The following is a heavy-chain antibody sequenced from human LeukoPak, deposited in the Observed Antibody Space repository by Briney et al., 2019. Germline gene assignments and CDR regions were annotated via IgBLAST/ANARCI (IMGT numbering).Heavy chain of an antibody. CDR2: INHSGST. V-gene: IGHV4-34*01. Sequence: SETLSLTCAVYGGSFSGYYWSWIRQPPGKGLEWIGEINHSGSTNYNPSLKSRVTISVDTSKNQFSLKLSSVTAADTAVYYCARGIWFGESGPQNYWGQGTLVTVSS. D-gene: IGHD3-10*01. J-gene: IGHJ4*02. CDR3: ARGIWFGESGPQNY. CDR1: GGSFSGYY.